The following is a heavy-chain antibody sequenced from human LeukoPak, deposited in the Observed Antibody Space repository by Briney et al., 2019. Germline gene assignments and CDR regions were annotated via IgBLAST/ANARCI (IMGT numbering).Heavy chain of an antibody. CDR2: INWDGDIT. CDR1: GFTFSSYG. J-gene: IGHJ4*02. D-gene: IGHD3-9*01. CDR3: AKGNILTGPPDS. Sequence: GGTLRLSCAASGFTFSSYGMSWVRQAPGKGLEWVSLINWDGDITEYADSVKGRFTISRDNSKNSLFPQMNSLRTEDTALYYCAKGNILTGPPDSWGQGTLVTVSS. V-gene: IGHV3-43*02.